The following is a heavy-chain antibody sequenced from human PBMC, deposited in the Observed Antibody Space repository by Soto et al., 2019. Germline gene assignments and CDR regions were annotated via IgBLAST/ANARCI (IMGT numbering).Heavy chain of an antibody. CDR3: AVAVAGPTAIGY. J-gene: IGHJ4*02. V-gene: IGHV3-74*01. CDR1: GFTFSSYW. Sequence: EVQLVESGGGLVQPGGSLRLSCAASGFTFSSYWMHWVRQAPGKGLVWVSRINSDGSSTSYADSVKGRFTISRDNAKNTLHLQMNRLRAEDTAVYSCAVAVAGPTAIGYWGQGTLVTVSS. D-gene: IGHD6-19*01. CDR2: INSDGSST.